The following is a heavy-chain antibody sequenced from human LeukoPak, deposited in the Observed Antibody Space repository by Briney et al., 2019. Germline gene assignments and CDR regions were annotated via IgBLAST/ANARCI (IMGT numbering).Heavy chain of an antibody. CDR1: GGSITTYY. Sequence: SETLSLTCTVSGGSITTYYWSWIRQPPGKGLEWIGYIYYSGSTNYNPSLKSRVTISVDTSKNQFSLKLTSVTAADTAVYYCARGGWYYDSSGPPSGYFDYWGQGTLVTVSS. V-gene: IGHV4-59*08. CDR2: IYYSGST. D-gene: IGHD3-22*01. CDR3: ARGGWYYDSSGPPSGYFDY. J-gene: IGHJ4*02.